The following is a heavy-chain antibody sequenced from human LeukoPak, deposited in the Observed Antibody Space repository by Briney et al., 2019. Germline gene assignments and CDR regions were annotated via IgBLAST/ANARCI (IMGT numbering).Heavy chain of an antibody. CDR1: GFTFSSYA. Sequence: PGGSLRLSCSASGFTFSSYAMHWVRQAPGKGLEFVSAISSNGGSTYYADSVKGRFTISRDNSKNTLYLLMSSLRAEDTSVYYCVKTMGYSHSRLDYWGQGTLVTVSS. V-gene: IGHV3-64D*06. D-gene: IGHD6-13*01. CDR3: VKTMGYSHSRLDY. CDR2: ISSNGGST. J-gene: IGHJ4*02.